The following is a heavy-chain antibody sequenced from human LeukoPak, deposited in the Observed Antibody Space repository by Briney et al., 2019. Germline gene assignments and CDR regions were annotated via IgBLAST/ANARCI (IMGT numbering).Heavy chain of an antibody. V-gene: IGHV3-23*01. CDR2: ISGSGGST. CDR1: GFTFSSYA. Sequence: PGGSLRLSCAASGFTFSSYAMSWVRQAPGKGLEWVSAISGSGGSTYYADSVKGRFTISRDNSKNTLYLQMNSLRAEDTAVYYCAKDESGSSGWYEGISFDYWGQGTLVTVSS. D-gene: IGHD6-19*01. J-gene: IGHJ4*02. CDR3: AKDESGSSGWYEGISFDY.